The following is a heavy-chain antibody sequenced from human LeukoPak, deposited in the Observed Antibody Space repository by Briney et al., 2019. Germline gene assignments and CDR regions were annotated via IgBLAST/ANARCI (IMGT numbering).Heavy chain of an antibody. CDR3: ARDPYSGGYGAYYYYYMDV. CDR2: ISRSGSYI. V-gene: IGHV3-21*01. J-gene: IGHJ6*03. CDR1: GFTFSSHW. Sequence: PGGSLRLSCAASGFTFSSHWMSWVRQAPGKGLEWVSSISRSGSYIYYADSVRGRFTISRDNAENSLYLQMNSLRDEDTAVYYCARDPYSGGYGAYYYYYMDVWGKGTTVTVSS. D-gene: IGHD6-19*01.